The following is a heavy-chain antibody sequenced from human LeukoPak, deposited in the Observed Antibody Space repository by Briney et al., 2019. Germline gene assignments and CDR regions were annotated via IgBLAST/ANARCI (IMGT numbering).Heavy chain of an antibody. J-gene: IGHJ4*02. CDR1: GHTFTSYY. CDR2: INPSGGST. V-gene: IGHV1-46*01. Sequence: ASVKVSCKASGHTFTSYYMHWVRQAPGQGLEWMGIINPSGGSTSYAQKFQGRVTMTRDTSTSTVYMELSSLRSEDTAVYYCARVQLPYSSGWSHFDYWGQGTLVTVSS. D-gene: IGHD6-19*01. CDR3: ARVQLPYSSGWSHFDY.